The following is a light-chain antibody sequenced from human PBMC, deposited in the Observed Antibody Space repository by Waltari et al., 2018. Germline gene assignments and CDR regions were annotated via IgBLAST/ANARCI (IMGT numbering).Light chain of an antibody. CDR3: QRRTDRLPVT. J-gene: IGKJ1*01. CDR1: QSVSVY. CDR2: DAS. Sequence: VLLPHSPATLALSPVERETLSHRASQSVSVYLAWYQQNPRQAPTLLIYDASDRATGVPARFSVSGSGTDVALTISSLKPEDGAGYYCQRRTDRLPVTFGQGTRVE. V-gene: IGKV3-11*01.